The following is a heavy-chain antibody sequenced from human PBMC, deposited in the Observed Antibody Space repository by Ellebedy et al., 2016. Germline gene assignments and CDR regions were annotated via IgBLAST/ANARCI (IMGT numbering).Heavy chain of an antibody. V-gene: IGHV4-39*01. CDR3: ARHGEYDFWSGYYGWFDP. CDR2: IYYSGST. Sequence: SETLSLTCTVSGGSISSSSYYWGWIRQPPGKGLEWIGSIYYSGSTYYNPSLKSRVTISVDTSKNQFSLKLSSVTAADTAVYYCARHGEYDFWSGYYGWFDPWGQGTLVTVSS. J-gene: IGHJ5*02. D-gene: IGHD3-3*01. CDR1: GGSISSSSYY.